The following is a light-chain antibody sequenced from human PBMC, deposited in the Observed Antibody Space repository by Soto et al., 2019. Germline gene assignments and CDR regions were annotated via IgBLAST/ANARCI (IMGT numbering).Light chain of an antibody. CDR1: SSNIGAGYD. Sequence: QSVLTQPPSVSGAPGQRVTISCTGSSSNIGAGYDVHWYQQLPGTAPKLLIYGNSNRPSGVPDRFSGSKSGTSASLALTGLQDEDEADYYCQSYDSSLSVVFGGGTKLTVL. V-gene: IGLV1-40*01. CDR2: GNS. J-gene: IGLJ2*01. CDR3: QSYDSSLSVV.